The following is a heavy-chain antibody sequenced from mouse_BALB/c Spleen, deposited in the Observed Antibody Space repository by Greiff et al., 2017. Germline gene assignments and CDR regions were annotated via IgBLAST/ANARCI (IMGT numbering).Heavy chain of an antibody. V-gene: IGHV5-9-1*01. CDR2: ISSGGSYT. CDR3: ARGLSWFAY. Sequence: DVMLVESGGGLVKPGGSLKLSCAASGFTFSSYAMSWVRQTPEKRLEWVATISSGGSYTYYPDSVKGRFTISRDNAKNTLYLQMSSLRSEDTAMYYCARGLSWFAYWGQGTLVTVSA. J-gene: IGHJ3*01. CDR1: GFTFSSYA.